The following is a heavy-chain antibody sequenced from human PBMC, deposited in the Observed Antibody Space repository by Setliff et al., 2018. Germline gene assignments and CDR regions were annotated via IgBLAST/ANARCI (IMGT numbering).Heavy chain of an antibody. CDR1: ADSDISYG. CDR3: AKDKDVDGAPWFFDY. J-gene: IGHJ4*02. Sequence: VASVKVSCKVPADSDISYGISWLRQAPGQGPEWMGWISVYNGDTSYAQQFQGRVTITMDTSTNTAYMELRSLRSDDTAVYYCAKDKDVDGAPWFFDYWGQGTLVTVSS. D-gene: IGHD2-8*01. CDR2: ISVYNGDT. V-gene: IGHV1-18*01.